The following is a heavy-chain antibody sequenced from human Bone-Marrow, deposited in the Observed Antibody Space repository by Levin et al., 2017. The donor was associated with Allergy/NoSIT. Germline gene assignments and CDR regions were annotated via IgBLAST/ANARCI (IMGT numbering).Heavy chain of an antibody. CDR3: AKDISSSWSTGDLDY. D-gene: IGHD6-6*01. CDR1: GFTFSSYA. CDR2: IRGSGVGT. Sequence: GESLKISCAASGFTFSSYAMSWVRQAPGKGLEWVSGIRGSGVGTYYADSVKGRFTFSRDDSKNTLHLQMKSLRAEDTAVYYCAKDISSSWSTGDLDYWGQGTQVTVSS. J-gene: IGHJ4*02. V-gene: IGHV3-23*01.